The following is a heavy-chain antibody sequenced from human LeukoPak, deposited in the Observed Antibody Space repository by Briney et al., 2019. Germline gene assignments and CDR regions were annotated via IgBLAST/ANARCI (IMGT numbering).Heavy chain of an antibody. CDR3: AKDAVYYSDISGYPKNFDC. CDR2: IPYDGSNK. D-gene: IGHD3-22*01. Sequence: PGGSLRLSCEASGFTFSSNGMHWVRQAPGKGLEWVAFIPYDGSNKYYADSVKGRFTISRDNSNYTLSLQMNSLRTDDTAVYYCAKDAVYYSDISGYPKNFDCWGQGTLVTVAS. V-gene: IGHV3-30*02. J-gene: IGHJ4*02. CDR1: GFTFSSNG.